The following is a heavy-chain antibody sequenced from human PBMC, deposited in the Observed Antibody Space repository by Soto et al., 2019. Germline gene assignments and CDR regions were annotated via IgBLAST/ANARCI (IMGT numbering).Heavy chain of an antibody. J-gene: IGHJ4*02. CDR2: VSIGGST. Sequence: PGGSLRLSCAASGSIVSSNYMSWVRQGPGKGLEWVAVVSIGGSTHYADSVRGRFTISRDNSKNTLSLQMNSLTAEDTAVYFCAKRRGAGGHFDYWGQGALVTSPQ. V-gene: IGHV3-53*01. CDR1: GSIVSSNY. D-gene: IGHD2-15*01. CDR3: AKRRGAGGHFDY.